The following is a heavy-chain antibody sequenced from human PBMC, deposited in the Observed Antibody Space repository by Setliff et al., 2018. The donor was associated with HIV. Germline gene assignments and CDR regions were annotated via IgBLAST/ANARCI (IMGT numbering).Heavy chain of an antibody. CDR3: ARGSSGWYGNYYYYYGMDV. CDR2: INPSGGST. Sequence: ASVKVSCKASGYTFTSYSMNWVRQAPGQGLEWMGIINPSGGSTSYAQKFQGRVTITADNSTSTAYVELSSLRSEDTAVYYCARGSSGWYGNYYYYYGMDVWGQGTTVTVSS. D-gene: IGHD6-19*01. V-gene: IGHV1-46*01. J-gene: IGHJ6*02. CDR1: GYTFTSYS.